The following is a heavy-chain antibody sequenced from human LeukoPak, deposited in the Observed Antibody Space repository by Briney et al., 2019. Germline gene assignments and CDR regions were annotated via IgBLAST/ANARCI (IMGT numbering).Heavy chain of an antibody. CDR2: INHSGST. CDR3: ARNYQGYYYYVDV. Sequence: PSETLSLTCAVYGGSLSGYYWSWIRQPPGKGLEWIGEINHSGSTNYNPSLKSRVTISVDTSKNQFSLKLSSVTAADTAVYYCARNYQGYYYYVDVWGKGTTVTVSS. D-gene: IGHD1-7*01. J-gene: IGHJ6*03. V-gene: IGHV4-34*01. CDR1: GGSLSGYY.